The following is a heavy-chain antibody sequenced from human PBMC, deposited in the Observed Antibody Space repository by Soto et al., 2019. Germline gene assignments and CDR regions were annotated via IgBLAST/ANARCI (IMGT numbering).Heavy chain of an antibody. CDR1: GYTFTGYY. D-gene: IGHD3-22*01. J-gene: IGHJ4*02. V-gene: IGHV1-2*04. Sequence: ASVKVSCKASGYTFTGYYMHWVRQAPGQGLEWMGWINPNSGGTNYAQKFQGWVTMTRDTSISTAYMELSRLRSDDTAVYYCARATTTSWAVYYYDSSGTFDYWGQGTLVTVSS. CDR2: INPNSGGT. CDR3: ARATTTSWAVYYYDSSGTFDY.